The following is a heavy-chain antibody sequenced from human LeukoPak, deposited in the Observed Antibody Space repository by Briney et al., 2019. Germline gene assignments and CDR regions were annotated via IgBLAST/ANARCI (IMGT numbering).Heavy chain of an antibody. CDR3: VKDRGDGYRGFDY. D-gene: IGHD5-24*01. J-gene: IGHJ4*02. CDR2: IWYDGTHK. Sequence: GGSLRLSCAASGFTFSNHAMHWVRQAPGKGLEWVAVIWYDGTHKYYADSVKGRLTISRDNSKNTVYLQMNSLRAEDTAVYYCVKDRGDGYRGFDYWGQGTLVTVSS. CDR1: GFTFSNHA. V-gene: IGHV3-33*06.